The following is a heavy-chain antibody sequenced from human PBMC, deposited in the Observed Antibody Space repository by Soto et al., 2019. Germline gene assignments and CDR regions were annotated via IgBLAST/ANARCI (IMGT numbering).Heavy chain of an antibody. CDR1: GFTFSSSW. J-gene: IGHJ5*02. CDR2: ITPDGTTT. CDR3: ARDLTSSPGS. Sequence: GESLRLSWAASGFTFSSSWMFWGRQAPEKGLVWISRITPDGTTTSYADSVKGRFTISRDNAKNTVYLQMNSLRAEDTAVYYCARDLTSSPGSWLQGTLFTVS. V-gene: IGHV3-74*01. D-gene: IGHD2-2*01.